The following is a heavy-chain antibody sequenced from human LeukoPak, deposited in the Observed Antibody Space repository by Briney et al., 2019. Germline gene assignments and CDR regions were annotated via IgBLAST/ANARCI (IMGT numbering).Heavy chain of an antibody. V-gene: IGHV3-9*01. J-gene: IGHJ4*02. Sequence: LTGRSLRLSCAASGFTFDDYAMHWVRQAPGKGLEWVSGISWNSGSIGYADSVKGRFTISRDNAKNSLYLQMNSLRAEDTALYYCAKGRYYYDSSATDVLGRFDYWGQGTLVTVSS. CDR3: AKGRYYYDSSATDVLGRFDY. D-gene: IGHD3-22*01. CDR1: GFTFDDYA. CDR2: ISWNSGSI.